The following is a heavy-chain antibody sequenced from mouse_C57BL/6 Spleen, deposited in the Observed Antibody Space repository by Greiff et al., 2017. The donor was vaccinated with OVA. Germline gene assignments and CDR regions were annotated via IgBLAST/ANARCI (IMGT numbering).Heavy chain of an antibody. CDR3: ARDGDGSSYDYFDY. Sequence: EVQLVESGGGLVKPGGSLKLSCAASGFTFSSYAMSWVRQTPEKRLEWVATISDGGSYTYYPDNVKGRFTISRDNAKNNLYLQMSHLKSEDTAMYYCARDGDGSSYDYFDYWGQGTTLTVSS. CDR1: GFTFSSYA. V-gene: IGHV5-4*01. D-gene: IGHD1-1*01. J-gene: IGHJ2*01. CDR2: ISDGGSYT.